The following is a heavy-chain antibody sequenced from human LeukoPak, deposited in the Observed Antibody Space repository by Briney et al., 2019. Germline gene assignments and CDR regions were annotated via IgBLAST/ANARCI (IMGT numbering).Heavy chain of an antibody. Sequence: GSLRLSCAASGFTFSSYAMSWVRQPPGKGLEWIGEINHSGSTNYNPSLKSRVTISVDTSKNQFSLKLSSVTAADTAVYYCARVLFGYYFPWGQGTLVTVSS. V-gene: IGHV4-34*01. CDR2: INHSGST. CDR1: GFTFSSYA. D-gene: IGHD3-22*01. CDR3: ARVLFGYYFP. J-gene: IGHJ5*02.